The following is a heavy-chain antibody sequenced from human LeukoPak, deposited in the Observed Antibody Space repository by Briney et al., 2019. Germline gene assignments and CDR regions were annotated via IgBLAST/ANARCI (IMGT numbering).Heavy chain of an antibody. CDR1: GFTFSSYG. V-gene: IGHV3-30*18. CDR2: ISYDGSNK. CDR3: AKDGHPNYYFDY. J-gene: IGHJ4*02. Sequence: QSGGSLRLSCAASGFTFSSYGMHWVRQAPGKGLEWVAVISYDGSNKYYADSVKGRFTISRDNSKNTLYLQMNSLRAEDTAVYYCAKDGHPNYYFDYWGQGTLVTVSS. D-gene: IGHD4/OR15-4a*01.